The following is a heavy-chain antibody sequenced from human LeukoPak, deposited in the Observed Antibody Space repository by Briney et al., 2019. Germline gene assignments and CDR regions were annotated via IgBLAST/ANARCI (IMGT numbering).Heavy chain of an antibody. CDR1: GFTFSSYA. CDR3: AKDENKYHNFDNYDSSGYPH. J-gene: IGHJ4*02. Sequence: RTGGSLRLSCAASGFTFSSYAMSWVRQAPGKGLEWVSAISGSGGSTYYADSVKGRFTISRDNSKNTLYLQMNSLRAEDTAVYYCAKDENKYHNFDNYDSSGYPHWGQGALVTVSS. D-gene: IGHD3-22*01. V-gene: IGHV3-23*01. CDR2: ISGSGGST.